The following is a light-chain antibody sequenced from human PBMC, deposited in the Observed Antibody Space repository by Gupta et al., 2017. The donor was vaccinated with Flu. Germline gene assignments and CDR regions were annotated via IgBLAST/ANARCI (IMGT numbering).Light chain of an antibody. Sequence: DFHLTHSPSSVSASEGDRVTSTCRARQGISNWLAWYHQKPGRAPKPLIYSASRVQRGVPSRFSGSGPGTDFTVTISTRHPEDYPTNTCRQVKTFPRTFGQGTKVEIK. V-gene: IGKV1-12*01. J-gene: IGKJ1*01. CDR3: RQVKTFPRT. CDR1: QGISNW. CDR2: SAS.